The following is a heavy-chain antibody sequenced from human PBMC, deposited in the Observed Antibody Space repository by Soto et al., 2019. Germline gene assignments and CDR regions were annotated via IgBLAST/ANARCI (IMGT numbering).Heavy chain of an antibody. CDR2: ISDYNGNT. V-gene: IGHV1-18*01. J-gene: IGHJ3*02. CDR1: GYTFTSYG. D-gene: IGHD2-2*01. Sequence: QVQLVQSGAEVKKPGASVKVSCKASGYTFTSYGITWGRQAPGQGLEWMGWISDYNGNTNYAQKLQGRVTMTTDTSTRTAYMELRSMRSDDTAVYYCARGWDQLLSLGAFDIWGQGTMVTVSS. CDR3: ARGWDQLLSLGAFDI.